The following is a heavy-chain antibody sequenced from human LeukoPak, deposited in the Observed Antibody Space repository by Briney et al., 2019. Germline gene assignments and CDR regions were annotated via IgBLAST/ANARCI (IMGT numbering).Heavy chain of an antibody. V-gene: IGHV4-39*07. CDR1: GGSISSSSYY. CDR2: IYYSGST. J-gene: IGHJ4*02. Sequence: SEILSLTCTVSGGSISSSSYYWGWIRQPPGKGLEWIGSIYYSGSTYYNPSLKSRVTISVDTSKNQFSLKLSSVTAADTAVYYCARAFPEVDYWGQGTLVTVSS. CDR3: ARAFPEVDY.